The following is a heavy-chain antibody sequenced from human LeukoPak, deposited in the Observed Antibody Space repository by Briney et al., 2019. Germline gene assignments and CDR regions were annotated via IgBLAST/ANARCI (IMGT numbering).Heavy chain of an antibody. CDR1: GFSFTNYW. CDR3: GRSGHYGTDV. J-gene: IGHJ6*02. V-gene: IGHV5-51*01. D-gene: IGHD3-10*01. CDR2: IYAGGSDT. Sequence: GESLKISLTGPGFSFTNYWIAWVRQMPGKGLEWMAIIYAGGSDTRYSPSFQGQVTISVDKSINTAYLQWRSLKASDTAMYYCGRSGHYGTDVWGQGTTVTVSS.